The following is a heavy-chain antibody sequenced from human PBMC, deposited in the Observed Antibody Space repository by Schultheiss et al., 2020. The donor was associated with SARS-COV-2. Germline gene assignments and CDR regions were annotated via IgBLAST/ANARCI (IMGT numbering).Heavy chain of an antibody. J-gene: IGHJ4*02. CDR2: IYTSGST. Sequence: SETLSLTCTVSGGSISSGGYYWSWIRQPAGKGLEWIGRIYTSGSTNYNPSLKSRVTISVDTSKNQFSLKLSSVTAADTAVYYCAREWYSSPRAHFFGYWGQGTLVTVSS. D-gene: IGHD6-13*01. CDR1: GGSISSGGYY. V-gene: IGHV4-61*02. CDR3: AREWYSSPRAHFFGY.